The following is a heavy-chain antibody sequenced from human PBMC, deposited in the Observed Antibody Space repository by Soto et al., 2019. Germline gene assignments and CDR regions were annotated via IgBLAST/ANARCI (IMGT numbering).Heavy chain of an antibody. CDR2: INAGNGNT. CDR3: ARGGLDIVSPFDL. J-gene: IGHJ5*02. D-gene: IGHD2-2*03. CDR1: GYTFTSYA. V-gene: IGHV1-3*01. Sequence: ASVKVSCKASGYTFTSYAMHWVRQAPGQRLEWMGWINAGNGNTKYSQKFQGRVTITRDTSASTAYMELSSLRSEDTAVYYCARGGLDIVSPFDLWGQGTLVTVSS.